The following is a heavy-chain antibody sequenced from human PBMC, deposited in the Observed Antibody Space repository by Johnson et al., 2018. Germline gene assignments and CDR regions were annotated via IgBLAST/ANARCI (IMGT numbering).Heavy chain of an antibody. J-gene: IGHJ6*02. V-gene: IGHV3-7*01. CDR1: GLIFGDFW. Sequence: QLQESGGGLVQPGGSLRLSCAASGLIFGDFWMSWVRQAPGRGLEWVAYINQDGSEQYYMDSMKGRFTISRDNARDSLNLQMNSLRDEDTAVYYCARGHKGLGVWGQGTTVTVSS. CDR2: INQDGSEQ. CDR3: ARGHKGLGV.